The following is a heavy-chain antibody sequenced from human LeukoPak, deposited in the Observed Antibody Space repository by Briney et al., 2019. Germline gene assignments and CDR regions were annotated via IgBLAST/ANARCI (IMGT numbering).Heavy chain of an antibody. V-gene: IGHV3-23*01. Sequence: GGSLGLSSAASGFTFSSYAMTWVRQAPGKGLEWVSTISGSGANTYYADSVKGRFTISRDNSKNTPSLQMNSLRVEDTALYYCAKYSDSTGAHYFDYWGQGTLVTVSS. CDR1: GFTFSSYA. D-gene: IGHD2/OR15-2a*01. J-gene: IGHJ4*02. CDR3: AKYSDSTGAHYFDY. CDR2: ISGSGANT.